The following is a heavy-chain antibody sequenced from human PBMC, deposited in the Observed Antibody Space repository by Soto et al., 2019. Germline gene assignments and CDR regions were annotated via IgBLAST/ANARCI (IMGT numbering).Heavy chain of an antibody. CDR2: IWYDGSNK. D-gene: IGHD6-19*01. J-gene: IGHJ4*02. V-gene: IGHV3-33*01. Sequence: QVQLVESGGGVVQPGRSLRLSCAASGFTFSSYGMHWVRQAPGKGLEWVAVIWYDGSNKYYADSVKGRFTISRDNSKNTRYLQMNSLRAEDTAVYYCARVSGYSSGWYSFDYWGQGTLVTVSS. CDR1: GFTFSSYG. CDR3: ARVSGYSSGWYSFDY.